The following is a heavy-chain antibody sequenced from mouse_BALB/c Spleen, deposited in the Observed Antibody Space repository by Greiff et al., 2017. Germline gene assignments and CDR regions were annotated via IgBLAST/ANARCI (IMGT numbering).Heavy chain of an antibody. D-gene: IGHD2-14*01. CDR1: GFTFSNYW. CDR2: IRLKSNNYAT. V-gene: IGHV6-6*02. Sequence: EVKVEESGGGLVQPGGSMKLSCVASGFTFSNYWMNWVRQSPEKGLEWVAEIRLKSNNYATHYAESVKGRFTISRDDSKSSVYLQMNNLRAEDTGIYYCTAAPGTGFAYWGQGTLVTVSA. J-gene: IGHJ3*01. CDR3: TAAPGTGFAY.